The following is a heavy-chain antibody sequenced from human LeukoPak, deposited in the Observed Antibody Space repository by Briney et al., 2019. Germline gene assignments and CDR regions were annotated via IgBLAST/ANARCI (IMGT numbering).Heavy chain of an antibody. D-gene: IGHD3-9*01. Sequence: GGSLRLSCAASGFTVSSDYMSWVRQAPGQGLEWVSVIYNGDSTSYADSVKGRFTISRDNSKNTLYLRMNSLRAEDTAVYYCARGGPGGFDILTGYYWSYFDYWGQGTLVTVSS. V-gene: IGHV3-53*01. CDR3: ARGGPGGFDILTGYYWSYFDY. CDR2: IYNGDST. J-gene: IGHJ4*02. CDR1: GFTVSSDY.